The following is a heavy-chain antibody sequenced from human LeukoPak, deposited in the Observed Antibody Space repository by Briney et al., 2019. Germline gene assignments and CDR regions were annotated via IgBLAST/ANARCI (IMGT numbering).Heavy chain of an antibody. CDR3: GRRGKGYCSGGSCYRFDY. CDR1: GGSFSGYY. Sequence: RSSETLSLTCAVYGGSFSGYYWSWIRQSPGKGLEWMGESNHSGSSNYNPSLKSRVTISVDTSKNQFYLKLSPVTAADTAVYYCGRRGKGYCSGGSCYRFDYWGQGTLVTVSS. D-gene: IGHD2-15*01. CDR2: SNHSGSS. V-gene: IGHV4-34*01. J-gene: IGHJ4*02.